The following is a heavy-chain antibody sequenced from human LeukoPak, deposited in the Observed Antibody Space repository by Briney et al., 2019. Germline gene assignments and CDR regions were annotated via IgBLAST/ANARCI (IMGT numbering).Heavy chain of an antibody. CDR1: GGSISSYY. J-gene: IGHJ6*02. D-gene: IGHD3-3*01. V-gene: IGHV4-59*08. CDR3: ARLTYYDFWSGYPHYYYGMDV. CDR2: IYYSGST. Sequence: NPSETLSLTCTVSGGSISSYYWSWIRQPPGKGLEWIGYIYYSGSTNYNPSLKSRVTISVDTSKNQFSLKLSSVTAADTAVYYCARLTYYDFWSGYPHYYYGMDVWGQGTTVTVSS.